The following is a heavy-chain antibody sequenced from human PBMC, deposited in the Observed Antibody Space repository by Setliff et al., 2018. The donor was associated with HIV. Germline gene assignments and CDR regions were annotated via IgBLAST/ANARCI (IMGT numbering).Heavy chain of an antibody. J-gene: IGHJ4*02. V-gene: IGHV4-34*01. CDR2: INHSGST. D-gene: IGHD3-10*01. Sequence: SETLSLTCAVFGGSFTDIGGSFTDYYWIWIRQPPGKGLEWIGEINHSGSTHYNPSLKSRVTISVDTSKNQFSLRLTSVTAADTAVYYCARNTRAGDFDYWGQGTLVTVSS. CDR3: ARNTRAGDFDY. CDR1: GGSFTDIGGSFTDYY.